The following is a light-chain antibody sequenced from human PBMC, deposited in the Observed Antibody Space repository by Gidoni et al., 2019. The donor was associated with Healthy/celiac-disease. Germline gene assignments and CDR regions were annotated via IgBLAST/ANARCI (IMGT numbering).Light chain of an antibody. Sequence: SALTQPASVSGCPALSITISCTGASSDVVGYTYVSWYQQPPGKPPNLMIYDVSNRPSGVSNRFSASKSGNTASLTISERQAEDESDYYYIAYTSSSVVFGGGTKLTVL. V-gene: IGLV2-14*03. CDR2: DVS. CDR1: SSDVVGYTY. CDR3: IAYTSSSVV. J-gene: IGLJ2*01.